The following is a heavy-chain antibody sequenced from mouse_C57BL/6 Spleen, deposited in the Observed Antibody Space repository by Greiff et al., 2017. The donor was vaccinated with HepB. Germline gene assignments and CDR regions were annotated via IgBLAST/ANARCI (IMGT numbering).Heavy chain of an antibody. D-gene: IGHD1-1*01. Sequence: EVKLVESGGGLVKPGGSLKLSCAASGFTFSDYGMHWVRQAPEKGLEWVAYISSGSSTIYYADTVKGRFTISRDNAKNTLFLQMTSLRSEDTAMYYCARTNYGSSYEEDYWGQGTTLTVSS. CDR2: ISSGSSTI. CDR1: GFTFSDYG. V-gene: IGHV5-17*01. CDR3: ARTNYGSSYEEDY. J-gene: IGHJ2*01.